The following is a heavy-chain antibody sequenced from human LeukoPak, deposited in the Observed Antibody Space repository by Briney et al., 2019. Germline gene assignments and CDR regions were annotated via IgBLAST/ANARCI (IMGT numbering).Heavy chain of an antibody. CDR2: IKTDGSEA. CDR3: VSAIRGSPIDY. D-gene: IGHD3-10*01. V-gene: IGHV3-7*01. Sequence: GGSLRLSCAASGFSFSNYWMGWVRQAPGKGLACVANIKTDGSEAYYVDSVKGRFTISRDNAKNSLFLQMNSLRAEDTAIYYCVSAIRGSPIDYWGQGTLVSVPS. J-gene: IGHJ4*02. CDR1: GFSFSNYW.